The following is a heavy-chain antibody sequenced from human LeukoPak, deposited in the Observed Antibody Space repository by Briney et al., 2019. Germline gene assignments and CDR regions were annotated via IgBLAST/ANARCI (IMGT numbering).Heavy chain of an antibody. CDR3: ARGQGWFDP. J-gene: IGHJ5*02. Sequence: SETLSLTCAVYGGSFSGYYWSLIRQPPGKGLEWIGEINHSGSTNYNPSLKSRVTISVDTSKNQFSLKLSSVAAADTAVYYCARGQGWFDPWGQGTLVTVSS. CDR2: INHSGST. CDR1: GGSFSGYY. V-gene: IGHV4-34*01.